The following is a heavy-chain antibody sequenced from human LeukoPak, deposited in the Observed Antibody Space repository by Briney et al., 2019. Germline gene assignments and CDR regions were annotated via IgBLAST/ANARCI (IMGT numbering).Heavy chain of an antibody. CDR2: ISSSGSTI. V-gene: IGHV3-48*03. CDR3: ARLSDCSGGSCYSNYAFDI. D-gene: IGHD2-15*01. J-gene: IGHJ3*02. CDR1: GFTFSSYE. Sequence: PGGSLRLSCAASGFTFSSYEMNWVRQAPGKGLEWVSYISSSGSTIYYADSVKGRFTISRDNAKNSLYLQMNSLRAEDTAVYYCARLSDCSGGSCYSNYAFDIWGQGTMVTVSS.